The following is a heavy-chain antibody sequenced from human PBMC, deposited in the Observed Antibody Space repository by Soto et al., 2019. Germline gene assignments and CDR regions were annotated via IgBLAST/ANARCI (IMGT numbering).Heavy chain of an antibody. CDR3: AKSRWELLHPAFDY. D-gene: IGHD1-26*01. Sequence: TRGSLRLSCAASGFTFSSYAMSWVRQATGKGLEWVSAISGSGGSTYYADSVKGWFTISRDNSKNTPYLQMNSLRAEDTAVYYCAKSRWELLHPAFDYWGQGTLVTVSS. J-gene: IGHJ4*02. CDR2: ISGSGGST. V-gene: IGHV3-23*01. CDR1: GFTFSSYA.